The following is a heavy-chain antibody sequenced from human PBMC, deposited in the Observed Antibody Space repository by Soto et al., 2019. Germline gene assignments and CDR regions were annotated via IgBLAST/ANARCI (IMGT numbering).Heavy chain of an antibody. Sequence: GGSLRLSCVGSGFTFSSYGMHWVRQAPGKGLECVAVISDTGSSHYYAASVEGRFTISRENSKNSLSLHMDRLRVEDTAVYYCAKDRGGDCPDNSCYFGADYWGQGTPVTVSS. J-gene: IGHJ4*02. CDR1: GFTFSSYG. V-gene: IGHV3-30*18. D-gene: IGHD2-2*01. CDR2: ISDTGSSH. CDR3: AKDRGGDCPDNSCYFGADY.